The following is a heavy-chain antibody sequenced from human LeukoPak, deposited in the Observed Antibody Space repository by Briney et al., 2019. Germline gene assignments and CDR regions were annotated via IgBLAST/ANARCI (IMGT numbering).Heavy chain of an antibody. V-gene: IGHV4-59*01. Sequence: SETLSLTCTVSGDSISGYYWTWIRQPPGKGLEWIGYIYYSGSTNYNPSLKSRVTISVDTSKNQFSLKLSSVTAADTAVYYCARGSSPFDYWGQGTLVTVSS. J-gene: IGHJ4*02. CDR1: GDSISGYY. CDR3: ARGSSPFDY. CDR2: IYYSGST.